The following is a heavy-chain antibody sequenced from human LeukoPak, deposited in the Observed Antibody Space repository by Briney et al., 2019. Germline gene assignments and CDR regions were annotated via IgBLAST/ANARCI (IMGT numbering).Heavy chain of an antibody. CDR1: GYTFTSYG. Sequence: GGSVRVSCKASGYTFTSYGISWVRQAPGQGLEWMGHINPNSGGTNYAQKLQGRVTMSRDTSISTPYMELSRLRDDDTAVYYCARGGYSYGWAEYFFVYWGGGTLVTVSS. CDR3: ARGGYSYGWAEYFFVY. J-gene: IGHJ4*02. D-gene: IGHD5-18*01. V-gene: IGHV1-2*06. CDR2: INPNSGGT.